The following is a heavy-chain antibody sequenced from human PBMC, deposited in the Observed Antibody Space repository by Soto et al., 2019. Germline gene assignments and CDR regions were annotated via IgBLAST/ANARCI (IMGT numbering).Heavy chain of an antibody. V-gene: IGHV3-23*01. Sequence: GVSLRLSWAAAGFTFSSTDMSWVRQGPGKGLEWVSTIDGSGTFTYYADSVKGRFTISRDNSKNTVQLQMMSLGADDTAVYYCVKHSGWFHSWGQGPLVTVSS. D-gene: IGHD3-10*01. J-gene: IGHJ5*01. CDR2: IDGSGTFT. CDR3: VKHSGWFHS. CDR1: GFTFSSTD.